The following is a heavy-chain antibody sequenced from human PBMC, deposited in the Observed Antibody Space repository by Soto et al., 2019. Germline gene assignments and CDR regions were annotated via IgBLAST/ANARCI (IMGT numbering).Heavy chain of an antibody. Sequence: QLQLQESGPGLVKPSETLSLTCTVSGGSISSSSYYWGWIRQPPGKGLEWIGSIYYSGSTYYNPSLKSRVTISVDTSKNQSSLKLSSVTAADTAVYYCARHLTSGWYENGFAYYFDYWGQGTLVTVSS. CDR3: ARHLTSGWYENGFAYYFDY. CDR2: IYYSGST. D-gene: IGHD6-19*01. J-gene: IGHJ4*02. CDR1: GGSISSSSYY. V-gene: IGHV4-39*01.